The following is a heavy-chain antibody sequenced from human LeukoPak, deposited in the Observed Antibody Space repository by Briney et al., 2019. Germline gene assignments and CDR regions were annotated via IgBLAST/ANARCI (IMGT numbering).Heavy chain of an antibody. CDR1: GFTFSNYA. J-gene: IGHJ5*02. CDR2: ISGSGGST. V-gene: IGHV3-23*01. CDR3: GKNRRGGGNWFDP. D-gene: IGHD3-16*01. Sequence: TGGSLRLSCAASGFTFSNYAMSWVRQAPGKGLEWVSGISGSGGSTYYADSVKGRFTISRDNSKNTLYLQMNSLRAEGTAVYYRGKNRRGGGNWFDPWGQGTLVTVSS.